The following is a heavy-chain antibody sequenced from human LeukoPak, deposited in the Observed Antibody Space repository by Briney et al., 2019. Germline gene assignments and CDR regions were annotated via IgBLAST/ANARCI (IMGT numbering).Heavy chain of an antibody. CDR3: AKDGGNDFWSGYYLDY. J-gene: IGHJ4*02. CDR1: GFTFSSYS. Sequence: PGGSLRLSCAASGFTFSSYSMNWVRQAPGKGLEWVSSISSSSSYIYYADSVKGRFTISRDNSKNTLYLQMNSLRAEDTAVYYCAKDGGNDFWSGYYLDYWGQGTLVTVSS. CDR2: ISSSSSYI. V-gene: IGHV3-21*04. D-gene: IGHD3-3*01.